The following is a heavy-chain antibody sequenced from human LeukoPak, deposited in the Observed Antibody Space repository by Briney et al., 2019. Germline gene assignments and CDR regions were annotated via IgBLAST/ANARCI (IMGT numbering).Heavy chain of an antibody. CDR1: GITFSTYN. J-gene: IGHJ4*02. Sequence: SGGSLRLSCAASGITFSTYNMNWVSQAPGKGLEWVSSITSSSSHTSYADSVKGRFTISRDNAKNSLYLQMNSLRAEDTAVYYCATSEGFMVRGVVIRFDYWGQGALVTVSS. CDR3: ATSEGFMVRGVVIRFDY. D-gene: IGHD3-10*01. CDR2: ITSSSSHT. V-gene: IGHV3-21*01.